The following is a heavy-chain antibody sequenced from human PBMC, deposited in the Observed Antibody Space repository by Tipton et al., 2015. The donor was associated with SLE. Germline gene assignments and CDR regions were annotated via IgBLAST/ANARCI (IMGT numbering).Heavy chain of an antibody. V-gene: IGHV4-39*07. CDR2: IYDTGNT. CDR3: ARGEIGGIAAAALGGMDV. Sequence: TLSLTCTVSGGSISSRSYDWGWIRQPPGKGLEWIGSIYDTGNTYYNPSLKSRVTISEDTSKNQFSLKLSSVTAADTAVYYCARGEIGGIAAAALGGMDVWGQGTTVTVSS. CDR1: GGSISSRSYD. D-gene: IGHD6-13*01. J-gene: IGHJ6*02.